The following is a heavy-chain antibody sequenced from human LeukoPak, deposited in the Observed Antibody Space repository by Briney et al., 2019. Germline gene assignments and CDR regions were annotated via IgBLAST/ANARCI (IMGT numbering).Heavy chain of an antibody. J-gene: IGHJ4*03. V-gene: IGHV3-9*01. CDR2: ISWNSGSI. CDR3: ARDPQRGAPDYFDS. CDR1: GFTFDDYA. Sequence: GRSLRLSCAASGFTFDDYAMHWVRQAPGKGLEWVSGISWNSGSIGYADSVKGRFTISRDIAKNMLYLEMNSLRTEDTAVYYCARDPQRGAPDYFDSWGQGTTVTVSS. D-gene: IGHD1-14*01.